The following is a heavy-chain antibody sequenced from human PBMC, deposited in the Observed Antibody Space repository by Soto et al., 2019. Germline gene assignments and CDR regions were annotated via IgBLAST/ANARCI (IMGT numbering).Heavy chain of an antibody. CDR1: GGSISSSSYY. CDR2: IYYSGST. J-gene: IGHJ1*01. V-gene: IGHV4-39*01. CDR3: AQGRSSGWYWLFEYFQH. D-gene: IGHD6-13*01. Sequence: SETLSLTCTVSGGSISSSSYYWGWIRQPPGKGLEWIGSIYYSGSTYYNPSLKSRVTISVDTSKNQFSLKLSSVTAADTAVYYCAQGRSSGWYWLFEYFQHWGQGTLVTVSS.